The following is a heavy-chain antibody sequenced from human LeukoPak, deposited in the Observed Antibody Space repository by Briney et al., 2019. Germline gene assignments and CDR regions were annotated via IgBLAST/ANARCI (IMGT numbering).Heavy chain of an antibody. V-gene: IGHV1-69*05. J-gene: IGHJ4*02. CDR1: GGTFSSYA. CDR3: ARDRDGVTGSSGYYYEGHY. Sequence: GASVKVSCEASGGTFSSYAISWVRQAPGQGLEWMGGIIPIFGTANYAQKFQGRVTITTDESTSTAYMELSSLRSEDTAVYYCARDRDGVTGSSGYYYEGHYWGQGTLVTVSS. D-gene: IGHD3-22*01. CDR2: IIPIFGTA.